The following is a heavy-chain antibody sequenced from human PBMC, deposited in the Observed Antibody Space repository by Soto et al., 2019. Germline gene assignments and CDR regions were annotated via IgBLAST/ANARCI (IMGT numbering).Heavy chain of an antibody. CDR1: GFSFSTYS. CDR2: ITATGDRT. V-gene: IGHV3-23*01. Sequence: GGSLRLSCADSGFSFSTYSMSWVRQTPGKGLEWVSAITATGDRTYYADSVTGRFTISRDNSKKTHYLQMTSLRAEDTAIYYCAAMNGYFEYWGQGTPVTVSS. D-gene: IGHD2-2*01. J-gene: IGHJ4*02. CDR3: AAMNGYFEY.